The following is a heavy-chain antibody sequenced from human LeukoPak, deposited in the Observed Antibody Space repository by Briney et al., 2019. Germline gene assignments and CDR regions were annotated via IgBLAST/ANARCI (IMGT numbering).Heavy chain of an antibody. V-gene: IGHV3-74*01. CDR1: GFTFSSYW. CDR2: INSDGSST. Sequence: GESLKISCAASGFTFSSYWMHWVRQAPGKGLVWVSRINSDGSSTSYADSVKGRFTISRDNAKNTLYLQMNSLRAEDTAVYYCARVLVWVASGSGGWFDPWGQGTLVTVSS. D-gene: IGHD6-25*01. CDR3: ARVLVWVASGSGGWFDP. J-gene: IGHJ5*02.